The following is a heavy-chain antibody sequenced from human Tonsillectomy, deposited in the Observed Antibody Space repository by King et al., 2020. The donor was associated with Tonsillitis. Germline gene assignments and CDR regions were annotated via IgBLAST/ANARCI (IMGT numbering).Heavy chain of an antibody. CDR1: GFTFSDYG. CDR3: AKHSDSYPFDY. V-gene: IGHV3-30*18. CDR2: ISYDGTNQ. Sequence: QVQLVESGGGVVQPGRSLRLSCAASGFTFSDYGIHWVRQAPGKGLEWVAVISYDGTNQYYADSMKGRFTISRDNSKNTLYLQMNSLRAEDTAVYYCAKHSDSYPFDYWGQGTLVTVSS. D-gene: IGHD3-16*02. J-gene: IGHJ4*02.